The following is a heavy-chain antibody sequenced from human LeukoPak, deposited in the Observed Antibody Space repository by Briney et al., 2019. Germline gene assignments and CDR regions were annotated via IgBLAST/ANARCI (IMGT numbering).Heavy chain of an antibody. V-gene: IGHV5-51*01. D-gene: IGHD6-13*01. J-gene: IGHJ4*02. CDR3: ARSYSSSWDYFDY. Sequence: GESLKISCKGSGYSFTTYWIGWVRQMPGKGLEWMGIIYPGDSDTRYSPSFQGQVTISADKSISTAYLQWSSLKASDTAMYYCARSYSSSWDYFDYWGQGTLVTVSS. CDR2: IYPGDSDT. CDR1: GYSFTTYW.